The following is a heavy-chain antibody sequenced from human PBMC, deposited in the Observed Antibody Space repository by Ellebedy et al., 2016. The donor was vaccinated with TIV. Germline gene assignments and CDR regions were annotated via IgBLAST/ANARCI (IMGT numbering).Heavy chain of an antibody. Sequence: MPSETLSLTCTVPGGPISSYYWSWIRQPPGKGLEWIWYIYYIGSTNYNPSLKSRVTISVDTSNNQLSLKLSSVTASDTAVYYCARLRYYDFWSGHSTHFDYWGQGTLVTVSS. J-gene: IGHJ4*02. CDR3: ARLRYYDFWSGHSTHFDY. V-gene: IGHV4-59*08. CDR2: IYYIGST. CDR1: GGPISSYY. D-gene: IGHD3-3*01.